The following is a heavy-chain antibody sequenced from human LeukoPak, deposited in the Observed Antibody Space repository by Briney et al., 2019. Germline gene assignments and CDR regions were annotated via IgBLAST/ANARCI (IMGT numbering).Heavy chain of an antibody. CDR2: INHSGST. Sequence: TSETLSLTCAVYGGSFSDYYWTWIRQPPGKGLEWIGEINHSGSTNYNPSLKSRVTLSADTSKSQFSLKVNSVTAADTAVYYCARVYDSRGSYLAYWGQGTLVTVSS. J-gene: IGHJ4*02. D-gene: IGHD3-22*01. V-gene: IGHV4-34*01. CDR3: ARVYDSRGSYLAY. CDR1: GGSFSDYY.